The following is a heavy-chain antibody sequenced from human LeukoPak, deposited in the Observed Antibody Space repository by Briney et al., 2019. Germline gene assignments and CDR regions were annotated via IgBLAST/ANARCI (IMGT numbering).Heavy chain of an antibody. D-gene: IGHD5-18*01. CDR3: TAGYSYDLFDY. Sequence: SETLSLTCSVSGGSISSGPYYWSWIRQPAGKGLEWIGRIYSSGSTNYNPSLKSRVTISVDTSKNQFSLKLSSVTAADTAMYYCTAGYSYDLFDYWGQGTLVTVSS. V-gene: IGHV4-61*02. J-gene: IGHJ4*02. CDR2: IYSSGST. CDR1: GGSISSGPYY.